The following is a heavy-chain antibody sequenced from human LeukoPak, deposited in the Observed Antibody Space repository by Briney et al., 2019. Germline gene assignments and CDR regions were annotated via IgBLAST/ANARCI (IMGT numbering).Heavy chain of an antibody. Sequence: GGSLRLSCAASGFTFSSYAMSWVRQAPGKGLEWVSVIYSGGSTYYADPVKGRFTISRDNSKNTLYLQMNSLRAEDTAVYYCAREGFGELLYYYYGMDVWGQGTTVTVSS. CDR1: GFTFSSYA. CDR2: IYSGGST. J-gene: IGHJ6*02. D-gene: IGHD3-10*01. V-gene: IGHV3-66*01. CDR3: AREGFGELLYYYYGMDV.